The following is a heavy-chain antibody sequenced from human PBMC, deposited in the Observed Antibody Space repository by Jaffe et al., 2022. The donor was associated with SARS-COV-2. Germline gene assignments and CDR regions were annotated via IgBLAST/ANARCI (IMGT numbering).Heavy chain of an antibody. CDR1: GYTFTTYG. V-gene: IGHV1-18*01. J-gene: IGHJ5*02. CDR3: ARGGMVVRGVTTRWFDP. CDR2: IVTHNGNT. Sequence: QVQLVQSGAEVRKPGASVKVSCKASGYTFTTYGITWARQAPGQGLEWMGWIVTHNGNTNYAQDFQGRVTMTTDTSTSTVYMELRSLRSDDTAVYYCARGGMVVRGVTTRWFDPWGQGTLVSVSS. D-gene: IGHD3-10*01.